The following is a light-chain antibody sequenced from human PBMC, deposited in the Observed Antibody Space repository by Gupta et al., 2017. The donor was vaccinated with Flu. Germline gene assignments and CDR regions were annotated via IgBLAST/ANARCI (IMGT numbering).Light chain of an antibody. V-gene: IGKV2D-29*01. J-gene: IGKJ1*01. CDR3: WRAIEIPWT. Sequence: EIVMTQTPLSLSVTPGQPASISCKSSQSLLNSDGKTYLYWYLQKPGQPPHPLIYQVFKRCSGVPDNFSGRASGTDFTLRISLVDAEDVRVYYFWRAIEIPWTFGEGTKVEFK. CDR2: QVF. CDR1: QSLLNSDGKTY.